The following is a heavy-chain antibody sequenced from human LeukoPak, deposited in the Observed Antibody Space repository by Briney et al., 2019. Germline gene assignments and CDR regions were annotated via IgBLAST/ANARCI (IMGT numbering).Heavy chain of an antibody. CDR3: AREDAVFDY. Sequence: SQTLSLTCTVSGGSISSGGYYWSWIRQPPGKGLEWIGYSYHSGSTYYNPSLKSRVTISVDRSKNQFSLKLSSVTAADTAVYYCAREDAVFDYWGQGTLVTVSS. CDR2: SYHSGST. J-gene: IGHJ4*02. V-gene: IGHV4-30-2*01. CDR1: GGSISSGGYY.